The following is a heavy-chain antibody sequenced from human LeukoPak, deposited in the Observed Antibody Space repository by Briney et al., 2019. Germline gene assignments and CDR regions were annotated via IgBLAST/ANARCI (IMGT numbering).Heavy chain of an antibody. V-gene: IGHV1-8*03. CDR1: GYTFTSYD. Sequence: ASVKVSYKASGYTFTSYDINWVRQATGQGLEWMGWMNPNSGNTGYAQKFQGRVTITRNTSISTAYMELSSLRSEDTAVYYCARVDYGGNPFFYYYYYMDVWGKGTTVTVSS. J-gene: IGHJ6*03. CDR2: MNPNSGNT. CDR3: ARVDYGGNPFFYYYYYMDV. D-gene: IGHD4-23*01.